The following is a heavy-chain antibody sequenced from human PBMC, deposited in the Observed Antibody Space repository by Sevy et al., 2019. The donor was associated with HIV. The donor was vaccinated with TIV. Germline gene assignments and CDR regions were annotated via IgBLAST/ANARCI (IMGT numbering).Heavy chain of an antibody. CDR2: INHSGST. CDR1: GGSFSGYY. CDR3: ARHCGSTSCSHAFDI. Sequence: SENLSLTCAVYGGSFSGYYWSWIRQPPGKGLERIGEINHSGSTNYNPSLKSRVTISVDASKNQFSLKLSSVTAVDTAVYYCARHCGSTSCSHAFDIWGQGTMVTVSS. V-gene: IGHV4-34*01. D-gene: IGHD2-2*01. J-gene: IGHJ3*02.